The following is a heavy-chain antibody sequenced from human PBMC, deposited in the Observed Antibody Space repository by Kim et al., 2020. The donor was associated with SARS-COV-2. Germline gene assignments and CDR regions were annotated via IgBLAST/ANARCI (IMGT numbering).Heavy chain of an antibody. CDR3: ARDPAIVATMGEPYYYYGMDV. Sequence: SQTLSLTCAISGDSVSSNSAAWNWIRQSPSRGLEWLGKTYYRSKWYNDYAVSVKSRITINPDTSKNQFSLQLNSVTPEDTAVYYCARDPAIVATMGEPYYYYGMDVWGQGTTVTVSS. CDR1: GDSVSSNSAA. CDR2: TYYRSKWYN. J-gene: IGHJ6*02. D-gene: IGHD5-12*01. V-gene: IGHV6-1*01.